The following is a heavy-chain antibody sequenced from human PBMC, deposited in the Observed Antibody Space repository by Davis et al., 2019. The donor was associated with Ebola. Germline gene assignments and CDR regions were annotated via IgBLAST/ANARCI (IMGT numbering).Heavy chain of an antibody. CDR3: ARRRRVYYGMDV. CDR1: GGSISSSSYY. Sequence: SETLSLTCTVSGGSISSSSYYWGWIRQPPGKGLEWIGSIYYSGSTYYNPSLKSRVTLSVDTSKNQFSLKLSSVTAADTAVYYCARRRRVYYGMDVWGQGTTVTVSS. J-gene: IGHJ6*02. CDR2: IYYSGST. V-gene: IGHV4-39*01.